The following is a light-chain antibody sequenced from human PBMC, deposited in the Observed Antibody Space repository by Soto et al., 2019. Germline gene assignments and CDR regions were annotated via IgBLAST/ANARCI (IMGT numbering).Light chain of an antibody. CDR1: TGAVTSGHY. Sequence: QAVVTQEPSLTVSPGGTVTLTCGSSTGAVTSGHYPYWFQQKPGQAPRTLIYDTSNKHSWTPARFSGSLLGGKAALTLSGAQPEDEAEYYCLLSYRGARWVFGTGTKVTVL. CDR2: DTS. CDR3: LLSYRGARWV. V-gene: IGLV7-46*01. J-gene: IGLJ1*01.